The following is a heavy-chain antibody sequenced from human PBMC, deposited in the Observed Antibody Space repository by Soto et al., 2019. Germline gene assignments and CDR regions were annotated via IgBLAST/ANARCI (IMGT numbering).Heavy chain of an antibody. V-gene: IGHV4-34*01. CDR2: INHSGST. D-gene: IGHD2-2*01. CDR1: GGSFSGYY. J-gene: IGHJ4*02. CDR3: ARDRRRVVVVPAANTGGFDY. Sequence: PSETLSLTCAVYGGSFSGYYWSWIRQPPGKGLEWIGEINHSGSTNYNPSLKSRVTISVDTSKNQFSLKLSSVTAADTAVYYCARDRRRVVVVPAANTGGFDYWGQGTLVTVSS.